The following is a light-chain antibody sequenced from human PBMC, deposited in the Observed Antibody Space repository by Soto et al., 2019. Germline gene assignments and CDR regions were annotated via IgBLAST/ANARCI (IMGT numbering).Light chain of an antibody. CDR1: SSDVGNYNL. Sequence: QSALTQPASVSGSPGQSITISCTGTSSDVGNYNLVSWYQQHPGKAPELIIYEVTKRPSGVSNRFSGSKSGNTASLTISGLQAEDEADYPCCSYAGSRTPYVFGAGTKLTVL. CDR2: EVT. CDR3: CSYAGSRTPYV. V-gene: IGLV2-23*02. J-gene: IGLJ1*01.